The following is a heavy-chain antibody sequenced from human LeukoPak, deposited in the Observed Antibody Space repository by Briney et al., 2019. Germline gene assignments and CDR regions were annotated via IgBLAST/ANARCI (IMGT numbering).Heavy chain of an antibody. J-gene: IGHJ4*02. CDR2: ISAYNGNT. D-gene: IGHD3-3*01. V-gene: IGHV1-18*01. CDR1: GYTFTSYG. CDR3: ARDAPYYDFWSGYYMRTQALLC. Sequence: ASVKVSCKTSGYTFTSYGISWVRQAPGQGLEWMGWISAYNGNTNYAQKLQGRVTMTTDTSTSTAYMELRSLRSDDTAVYYCARDAPYYDFWSGYYMRTQALLCWGQGTLVTVSS.